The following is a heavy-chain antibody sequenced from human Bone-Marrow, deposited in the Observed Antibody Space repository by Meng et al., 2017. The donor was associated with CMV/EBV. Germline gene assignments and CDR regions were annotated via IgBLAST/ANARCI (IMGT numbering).Heavy chain of an antibody. V-gene: IGHV3-30-3*01. Sequence: GGSLRPSCAASGFTFSSYAMHWVRQAPGKGLEWVAVISYDGSNKYYADSVKGRFTISRDNSKNTLYLQMNSLRAEDTAVYYCARGNTVAGFDYWGQGTLVTVSS. CDR2: ISYDGSNK. CDR3: ARGNTVAGFDY. CDR1: GFTFSSYA. J-gene: IGHJ4*02. D-gene: IGHD6-19*01.